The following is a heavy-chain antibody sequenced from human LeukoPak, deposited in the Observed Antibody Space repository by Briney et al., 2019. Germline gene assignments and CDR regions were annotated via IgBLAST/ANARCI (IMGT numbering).Heavy chain of an antibody. D-gene: IGHD3-16*01. CDR3: TRGAGWLIDC. J-gene: IGHJ4*02. CDR1: DDSISDYY. Sequence: SETLSLTCTVSDDSISDYYRGWIRQPPGKGLEWIGYFYNSGRSTYNPSLKSRVTISADTSKNHFSLKLNSVTTADTAVYHCTRGAGWLIDCWGQGILVTVSS. V-gene: IGHV4-59*01. CDR2: FYNSGRS.